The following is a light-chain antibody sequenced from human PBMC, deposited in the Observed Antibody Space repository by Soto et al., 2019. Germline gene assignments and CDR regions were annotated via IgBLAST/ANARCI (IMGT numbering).Light chain of an antibody. CDR1: QSVSSSY. J-gene: IGKJ1*01. CDR3: QQYGSSAWT. CDR2: GAS. V-gene: IGKV3-20*01. Sequence: EIVLTQSPGTLSLSPGERANLSCRASQSVSSSYLAWYQQKPGQAPRLLIYGASSRATGIPDRFSGSGSGTDFTLTISRLEPEDFAVYYCQQYGSSAWTCGQGTKVEMK.